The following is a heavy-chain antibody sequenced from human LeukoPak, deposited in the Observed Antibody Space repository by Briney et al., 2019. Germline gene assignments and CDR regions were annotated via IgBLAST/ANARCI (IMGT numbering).Heavy chain of an antibody. CDR2: MNPNSGNT. CDR1: GYTFTSYD. D-gene: IGHD3-16*01. J-gene: IGHJ4*02. Sequence: APVKVSCKASGYTFTSYDINWVRQATGQGLEWMGWMNPNSGNTGYAQKFQGRVTMTRSTSISTAYMELSSLRSEDTAVYYCARDHLALGYFDYWGQGTLVTVSS. CDR3: ARDHLALGYFDY. V-gene: IGHV1-8*01.